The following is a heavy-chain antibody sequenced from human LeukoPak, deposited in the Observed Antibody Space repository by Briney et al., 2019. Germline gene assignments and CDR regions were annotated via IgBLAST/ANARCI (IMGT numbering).Heavy chain of an antibody. CDR2: ISDDGSRQ. V-gene: IGHV3-30-3*01. D-gene: IGHD3-10*01. CDR1: GFTYSNYA. CDR3: VKDRTGTYTLDY. Sequence: GGSLRLSCAATGFTYSNYAIHWGRQAPGKGLEWVAFISDDGSRQHYADSVKGRFTISRDNSKNTLNLQMNSLRAEDTAVYYCVKDRTGTYTLDYWGQGTLVTVSS. J-gene: IGHJ4*02.